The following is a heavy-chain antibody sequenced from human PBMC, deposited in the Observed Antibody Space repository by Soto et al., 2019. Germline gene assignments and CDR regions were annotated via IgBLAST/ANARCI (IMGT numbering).Heavy chain of an antibody. Sequence: EVQLVESGGGLVKPGGSLRLSCAASGFTFSSYSMNWVRQAPGKGLEWVSSISSSSSYIYYADSVKGRFTIYRDNAKNSLYLQMHSLRDEDTAVYYCARDRYQQLPEPYGMDVWGQGTQVTVSS. D-gene: IGHD2-2*01. CDR2: ISSSSSYI. CDR3: ARDRYQQLPEPYGMDV. J-gene: IGHJ6*02. V-gene: IGHV3-21*01. CDR1: GFTFSSYS.